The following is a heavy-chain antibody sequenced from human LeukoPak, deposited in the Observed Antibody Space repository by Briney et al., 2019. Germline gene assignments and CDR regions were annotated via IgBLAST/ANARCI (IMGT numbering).Heavy chain of an antibody. V-gene: IGHV4-34*01. D-gene: IGHD1-26*01. CDR1: GGSFSGYY. CDR2: INHSGST. J-gene: IGHJ4*02. CDR3: ARVSGSYFPNYFDY. Sequence: SETLSLTCAVYGGSFSGYYWSWIRQPQGKGLEWIGEINHSGSTNYNPSLKSRVTISVDTSKNQFSLKLSSVTAADTAVYYCARVSGSYFPNYFDYWGQGTLVTVSS.